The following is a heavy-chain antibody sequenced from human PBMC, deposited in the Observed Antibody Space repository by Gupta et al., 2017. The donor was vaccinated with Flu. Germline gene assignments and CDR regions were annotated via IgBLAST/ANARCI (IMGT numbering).Heavy chain of an antibody. J-gene: IGHJ4*02. D-gene: IGHD3-22*01. Sequence: QVQLVESGGGVVQPGRSLRLSCEASGFPLSSFGMHWVRQAPGKGLEWVAAIWFDGTDKYYADSVRGRFTVSRDNSEKTFYVHMSSLRAEDTAMYFCARGSDYYDSSGYYYFDLWGQGTLVTVSS. CDR2: IWFDGTDK. V-gene: IGHV3-33*01. CDR1: GFPLSSFG. CDR3: ARGSDYYDSSGYYYFDL.